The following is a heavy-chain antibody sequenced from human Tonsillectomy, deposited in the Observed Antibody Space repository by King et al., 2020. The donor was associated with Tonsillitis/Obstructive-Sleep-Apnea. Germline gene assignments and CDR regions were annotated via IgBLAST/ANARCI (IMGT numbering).Heavy chain of an antibody. V-gene: IGHV3-23*04. CDR1: GITFSSYA. CDR2: LSVGGGRT. J-gene: IGHJ4*02. D-gene: IGHD3-10*01. CDR3: AKAMVQGIIITIFDY. Sequence: VQLVESGGGLVQPGGSLRLSCAASGITFSSYAMSWVRQAPGKGLEWVSTLSVGGGRTYYADSVKGRLTISRDNSKNTRYLQMNSLRAEDTAVYYFAKAMVQGIIITIFDYWGQGTLVTVSS.